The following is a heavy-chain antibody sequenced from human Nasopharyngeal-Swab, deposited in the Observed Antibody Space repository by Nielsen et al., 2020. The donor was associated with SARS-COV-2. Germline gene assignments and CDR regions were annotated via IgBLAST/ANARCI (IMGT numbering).Heavy chain of an antibody. Sequence: SETLSLTCAISGASVSSNSAAWNWIRQSPSRGLEWLGRTYYRSKWSNDYAVSVKSRMTINPDTSKNQFSLQLNSVTPEDTAVYYCARDGPYNPGALTTFDIWGQGTMVIVSS. V-gene: IGHV6-1*01. CDR1: GASVSSNSAA. D-gene: IGHD1-14*01. J-gene: IGHJ3*02. CDR2: TYYRSKWSN. CDR3: ARDGPYNPGALTTFDI.